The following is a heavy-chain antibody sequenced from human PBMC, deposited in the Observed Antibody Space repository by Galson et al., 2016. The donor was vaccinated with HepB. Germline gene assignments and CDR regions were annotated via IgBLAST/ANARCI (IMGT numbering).Heavy chain of an antibody. CDR3: TRGDASETSYPWFDP. Sequence: SVKVSCKASGYPFTRHYIHWVRQAPGQGLEWMGWINAISGDTKYPQNFQDRVTMTRDTSIATAYMELRGLRSDDTAVYYCTRGDASETSYPWFDPWGQGTLVTVSS. D-gene: IGHD3-10*01. CDR2: INAISGDT. CDR1: GYPFTRHY. V-gene: IGHV1-2*02. J-gene: IGHJ5*02.